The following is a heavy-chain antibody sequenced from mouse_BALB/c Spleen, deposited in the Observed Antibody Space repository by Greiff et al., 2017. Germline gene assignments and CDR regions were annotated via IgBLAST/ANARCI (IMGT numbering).Heavy chain of an antibody. CDR1: GFSLTSYG. CDR3: ARDRGTSY. D-gene: IGHD3-3*01. V-gene: IGHV2-9*02. Sequence: QVHVKQSGPGLVAPSQSLSITCTVSGFSLTSYGVHWVRQPPGKGLEWLGVIWAGGSTNYNSALMSRLSISKDNSKSQVFLKMNSLQTDDTAMYYCARDRGTSYWGQGTLVTVSA. J-gene: IGHJ3*01. CDR2: IWAGGST.